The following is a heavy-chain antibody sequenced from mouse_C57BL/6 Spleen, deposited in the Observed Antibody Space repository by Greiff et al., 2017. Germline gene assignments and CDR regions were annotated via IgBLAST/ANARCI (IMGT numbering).Heavy chain of an antibody. D-gene: IGHD1-1*01. V-gene: IGHV14-4*01. J-gene: IGHJ2*01. Sequence: EVKLQQSGAELVRPGASVKLSCTASGFNIKDDYMHWVKQRPEQGLEWIGWIDPENGDTEYASKFQGKATITADTSSNTAYLQLSSLTSEDTAVYYCTTRTTVVVDYWGQGTTLTVSS. CDR3: TTRTTVVVDY. CDR1: GFNIKDDY. CDR2: IDPENGDT.